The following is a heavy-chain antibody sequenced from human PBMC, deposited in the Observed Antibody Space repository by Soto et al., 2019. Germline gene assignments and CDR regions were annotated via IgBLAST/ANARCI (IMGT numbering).Heavy chain of an antibody. CDR3: ARHIYDSDTGPHFQYYSDS. CDR1: GYSFAGYW. V-gene: IGHV5-10-1*01. D-gene: IGHD3-22*01. CDR2: IDPSDSQT. J-gene: IGHJ4*02. Sequence: VESLKISCKGSGYSFAGYWITWVRQNPWKGLEWMGRIDPSDSQTYYSPSFRGHVTISVTKSITTVFLQWSSLRASDTAMYYCARHIYDSDTGPHFQYYSDSLGEGTTVIVSP.